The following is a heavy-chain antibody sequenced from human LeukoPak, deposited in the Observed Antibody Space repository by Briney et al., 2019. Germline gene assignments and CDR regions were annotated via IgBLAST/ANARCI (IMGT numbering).Heavy chain of an antibody. CDR2: LSKSGNT. D-gene: IGHD2-2*01. J-gene: IGHJ3*02. CDR1: GVSISSYY. V-gene: IGHV4-4*08. Sequence: PSETLSLTCTVSGVSISSYYGSWIRLPPGKGLEWVGYLSKSGNTNYSPSLKSRVTIFGGTSKNQFFLKLSSVTAADTAVYYCARARYVNSFYSFDIWGQGTLVTVSS. CDR3: ARARYVNSFYSFDI.